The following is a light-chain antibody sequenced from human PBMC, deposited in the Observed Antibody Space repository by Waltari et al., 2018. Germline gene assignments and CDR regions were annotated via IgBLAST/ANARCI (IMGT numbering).Light chain of an antibody. CDR3: QQYDNLPVT. J-gene: IGKJ3*01. Sequence: DIQMTQSPSSLSASVGDRVTITCQASQDISNYLNWYQQKPGKAPKLLIYDASNLETGVPSRFSGSGSGTDFTFTISSLQPEDIATYYCQQYDNLPVTFGPGTKVDIE. V-gene: IGKV1-33*01. CDR1: QDISNY. CDR2: DAS.